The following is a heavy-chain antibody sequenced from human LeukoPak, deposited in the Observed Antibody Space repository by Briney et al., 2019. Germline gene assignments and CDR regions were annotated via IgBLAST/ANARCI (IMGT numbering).Heavy chain of an antibody. CDR1: GDSISSGDYY. J-gene: IGHJ5*02. CDR3: ARGSRVRGVIITSGWFDP. D-gene: IGHD3-10*01. CDR2: IYTRGNT. V-gene: IGHV4-61*02. Sequence: SETLSLTCTVSGDSISSGDYYWSWIRQPAGKGLEWIGRIYTRGNTNYNPSLKSRVTISIDTSKNQFSLKLSSVTAADTAVYYCARGSRVRGVIITSGWFDPWGQGTLVTVSS.